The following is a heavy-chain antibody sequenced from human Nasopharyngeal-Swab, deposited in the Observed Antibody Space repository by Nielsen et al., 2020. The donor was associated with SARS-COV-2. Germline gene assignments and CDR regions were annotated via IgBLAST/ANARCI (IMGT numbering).Heavy chain of an antibody. CDR3: ARGCVLTGPSCYYYGMDV. V-gene: IGHV3-11*01. CDR1: GFTFSDYY. Sequence: GGSLRLSCAASGFTFSDYYMAWIRQAPGKGLEWVSYISTSGRSTDSADSVKGRFTISRDNANNLLFLQMNSLRGDDTAVYYCARGCVLTGPSCYYYGMDVWGQGTTVTVSS. J-gene: IGHJ6*02. CDR2: ISTSGRST. D-gene: IGHD3-9*01.